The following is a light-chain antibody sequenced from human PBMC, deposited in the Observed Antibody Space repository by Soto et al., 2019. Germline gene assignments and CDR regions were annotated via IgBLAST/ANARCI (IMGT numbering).Light chain of an antibody. Sequence: QSALTQPASVSGSPGQSITISCTGTSSDVGAYDFVSWYQQHPDKAPKLMIYEVRNRPSWVSNRFSGSKSVNTATLTISGLQAEDEADYYCSSYTSSSTRVFGTGTKLTVL. CDR3: SSYTSSSTRV. J-gene: IGLJ1*01. CDR1: SSDVGAYDF. V-gene: IGLV2-14*03. CDR2: EVR.